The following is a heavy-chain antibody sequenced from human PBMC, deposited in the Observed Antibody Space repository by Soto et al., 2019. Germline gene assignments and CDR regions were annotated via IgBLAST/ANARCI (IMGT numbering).Heavy chain of an antibody. D-gene: IGHD6-19*01. CDR1: GFTFSSYA. CDR3: ASWTSGSYFDY. V-gene: IGHV3-23*01. Sequence: EVQLLESGGGLVQPGGALRLSCTASGFTFSSYAMNWVRQAPGKGLEWVSVISGSGGSTYYADSVKGRFTISRDNSMKKQCLKLKSMRAEDTAVYHCASWTSGSYFDYWGQGTLVTVSS. J-gene: IGHJ4*02. CDR2: ISGSGGST.